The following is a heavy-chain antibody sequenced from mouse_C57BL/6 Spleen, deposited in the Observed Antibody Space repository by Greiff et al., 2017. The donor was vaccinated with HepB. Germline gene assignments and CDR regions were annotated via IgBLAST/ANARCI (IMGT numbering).Heavy chain of an antibody. CDR2: INYDGSST. CDR3: AREWMDY. Sequence: EVQVVESEGGLVQPGSSMKLSCTASGFTFSDYYMAWVRQVPEKGLEWVANINYDGSSTYYLDSLKSRFIISRDNAKNILYLQMSSLKSEDTATYYCAREWMDYWGQGTSVTVSS. CDR1: GFTFSDYY. V-gene: IGHV5-16*01. J-gene: IGHJ4*01.